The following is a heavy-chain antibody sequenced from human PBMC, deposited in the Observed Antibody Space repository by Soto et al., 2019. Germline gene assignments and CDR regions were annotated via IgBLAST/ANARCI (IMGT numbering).Heavy chain of an antibody. CDR2: NYYSKST. D-gene: IGHD6-13*01. J-gene: IGHJ5*02. CDR1: GCTISSSSYH. CDR3: ARLAVAVAGHRWFDP. V-gene: IGHV4-39*01. Sequence: PSKTLFLTCILSGCTISSSSYHVGLLPQPPGKAPEWIGRNYYSKSTYSNRSLKSRVSVSVDTSTNQLSLTLSSVTAADTAVYYCARLAVAVAGHRWFDPWGQGILVTVSS.